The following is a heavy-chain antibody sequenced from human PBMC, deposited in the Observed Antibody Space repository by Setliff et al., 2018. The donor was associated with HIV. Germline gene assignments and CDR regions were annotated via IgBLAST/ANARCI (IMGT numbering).Heavy chain of an antibody. D-gene: IGHD3-3*01. J-gene: IGHJ5*01. CDR2: IYPGDSDT. CDR1: GYTFTNYW. CDR3: ARQPTDTSGYNNWFDS. V-gene: IGHV5-51*01. Sequence: GESLKISCRGSGYTFTNYWIGWVRQMPGRGLEWMGIIYPGDSDTRYSPSFEGQVTMSADKSINTAYLQWNSLKASDTAMYYCARQPTDTSGYNNWFDSWGQGTLDTVSS.